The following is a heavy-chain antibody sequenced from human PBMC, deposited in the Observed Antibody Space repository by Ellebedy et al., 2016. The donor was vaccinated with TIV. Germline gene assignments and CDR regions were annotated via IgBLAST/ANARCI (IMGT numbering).Heavy chain of an antibody. CDR2: ISYDGSNK. V-gene: IGHV3-30-3*01. CDR1: GFTFSSYA. Sequence: GESLKISXAASGFTFSSYAMHWVRQAPGKGLEWVAVISYDGSNKYYADSVKGRFTISRDNSKNTLYLQMNSLRAEDTAVYYCARGVVRRATVTTFHYWGQGTLVTVSS. D-gene: IGHD4-17*01. CDR3: ARGVVRRATVTTFHY. J-gene: IGHJ4*02.